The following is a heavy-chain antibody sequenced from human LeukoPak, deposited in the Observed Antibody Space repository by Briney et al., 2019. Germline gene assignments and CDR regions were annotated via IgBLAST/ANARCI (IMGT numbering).Heavy chain of an antibody. CDR3: ARDQGSMDV. V-gene: IGHV1-69*04. CDR1: GGTFSSYA. J-gene: IGHJ6*02. CDR2: IIPILGIA. Sequence: SVKVSRKASGGTFSSYAISWVRQAPGQGLEWMGRIIPILGIANYAQKFQGRVTITADKTTSTAYMELSSLRSEDTAVYYCARDQGSMDVWGQGTTVTVSS.